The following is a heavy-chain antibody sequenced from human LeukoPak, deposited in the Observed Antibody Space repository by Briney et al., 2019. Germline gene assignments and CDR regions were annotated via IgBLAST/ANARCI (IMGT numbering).Heavy chain of an antibody. CDR3: VNIAATGPDY. CDR2: ISHDGSTK. V-gene: IGHV3-30*03. D-gene: IGHD6-13*01. Sequence: GRSLRLSCAASGFIFSSYVLHSVRQPPGKGLEWVAVISHDGSTKYYVYSVKGRFTISRDNSKNTLYLQMKSLRPEDTAVYYCVNIAATGPDYWGQGTLVTVSS. CDR1: GFIFSSYV. J-gene: IGHJ4*02.